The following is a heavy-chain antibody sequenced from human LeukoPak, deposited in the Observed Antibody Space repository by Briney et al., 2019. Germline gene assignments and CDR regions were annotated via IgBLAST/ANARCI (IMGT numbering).Heavy chain of an antibody. CDR1: GGSISSYY. V-gene: IGHV4-59*01. D-gene: IGHD6-19*01. CDR2: IYYSGST. J-gene: IGHJ3*02. CDR3: ARVRASSGWPNDAFDI. Sequence: SETLSLTCTVSGGSISSYYWSWIRQPPGKGLEWMGYIYYSGSTNYNPSLKSRVTISVDTSKNQFSLKLSSVTAADTAVYYCARVRASSGWPNDAFDIWGQGTMVTVSS.